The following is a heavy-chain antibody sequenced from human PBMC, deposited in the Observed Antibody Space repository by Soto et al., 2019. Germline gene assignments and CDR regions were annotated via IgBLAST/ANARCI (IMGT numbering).Heavy chain of an antibody. D-gene: IGHD2-15*01. J-gene: IGHJ6*02. V-gene: IGHV4-31*03. Sequence: PSETLSLTCTVSGGSISSGGYYWSWTRQHPGKGLEWIGYIYYSGSTYYNPSLKSRVTISVDTSKNQFSLKLSSVTAADTAVYYCAGETVVYYYGMDVWGQGTTVTVSS. CDR3: AGETVVYYYGMDV. CDR1: GGSISSGGYY. CDR2: IYYSGST.